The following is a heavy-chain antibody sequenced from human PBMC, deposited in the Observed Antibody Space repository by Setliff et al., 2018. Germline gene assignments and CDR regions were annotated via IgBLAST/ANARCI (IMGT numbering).Heavy chain of an antibody. CDR2: IHHSGKA. J-gene: IGHJ5*02. CDR3: ARAHTWSLPNDNSGYPGWFDP. CDR1: GFSISSGYY. D-gene: IGHD3-22*01. V-gene: IGHV4-38-2*01. Sequence: SETLSLTCAVSGFSISSGYYWGWIRQHPGKGLEWIVNIHHSGKAYYNPSHKSRVTMSVDTSKNHVSLKLSSVTAADTAVYYCARAHTWSLPNDNSGYPGWFDPWGQGTLVTVSS.